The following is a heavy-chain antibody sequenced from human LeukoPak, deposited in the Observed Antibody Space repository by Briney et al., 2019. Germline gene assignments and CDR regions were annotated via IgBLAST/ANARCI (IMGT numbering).Heavy chain of an antibody. CDR2: IIPIFGTA. CDR3: AGYCSSTSCYLNYYYYGMDV. D-gene: IGHD2-2*01. J-gene: IGHJ6*02. V-gene: IGHV1-69*13. Sequence: SVKVSCKASGGTFSSYAISWVRQAPGQGLEWMGGIIPIFGTANYGQKFQGRVTITADESTSTAYMELSSLRSEDTAVYYCAGYCSSTSCYLNYYYYGMDVWGQGTTVTVSS. CDR1: GGTFSSYA.